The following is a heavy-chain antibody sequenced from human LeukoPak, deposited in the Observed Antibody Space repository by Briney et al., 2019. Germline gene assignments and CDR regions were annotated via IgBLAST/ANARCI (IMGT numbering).Heavy chain of an antibody. V-gene: IGHV4-38-2*02. J-gene: IGHJ6*03. CDR1: GYSISSGYY. D-gene: IGHD5-24*01. CDR3: ARDHRGMATIYYYMDV. CDR2: IYHSGST. Sequence: SETLSLTCTVSGYSISSGYYWGWIRQPPGKGLEWIGSIYHSGSTYYNPSLKSRVTISVDTSKNQFSLKLSSVTAADTAVYYCARDHRGMATIYYYMDVWGKGTTVTVSS.